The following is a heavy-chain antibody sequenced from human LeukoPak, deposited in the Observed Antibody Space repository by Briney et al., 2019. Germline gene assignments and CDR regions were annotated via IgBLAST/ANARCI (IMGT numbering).Heavy chain of an antibody. J-gene: IGHJ5*02. CDR1: GGTFSSYA. D-gene: IGHD4-17*01. Sequence: SVKVSCKASGGTFSSYAISWVRQAPGQGLEWMGGIIPIFGTANYAQKFQGRVTMTRDTSTSTVYMELSSLRPEDTAVYYCARGDYGDSSNWFDPWGQGTLVTVSS. CDR2: IIPIFGTA. V-gene: IGHV1-69*05. CDR3: ARGDYGDSSNWFDP.